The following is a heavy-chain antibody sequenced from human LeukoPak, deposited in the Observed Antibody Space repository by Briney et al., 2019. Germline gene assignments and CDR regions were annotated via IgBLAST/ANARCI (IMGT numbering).Heavy chain of an antibody. CDR1: GFTFSSYG. Sequence: GGSLRLSCAASGFTFSSYGVHWVRQAPGKGLEWVAFIRYDGSNKYYADSVKGRFTISRDNSKNTLYLQMNSLRAEDTAMYYCAKDRIAAAGTYFDYWGQGNLVTVSS. CDR2: IRYDGSNK. V-gene: IGHV3-30*02. D-gene: IGHD6-13*01. J-gene: IGHJ4*02. CDR3: AKDRIAAAGTYFDY.